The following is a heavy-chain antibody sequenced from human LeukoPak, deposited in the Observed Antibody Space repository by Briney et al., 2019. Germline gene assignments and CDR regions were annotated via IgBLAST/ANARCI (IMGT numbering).Heavy chain of an antibody. CDR2: INQGESMI. Sequence: PGGSLRLSCAASGFRFSRYWMSWVRQAPGKGLEWVASINQGESMIWYVDSVKGRFTISRDNANNLLFLQMNYMRVEGTAVYYCARRFGAARDDYMDVWGKGTTVTVSS. J-gene: IGHJ6*03. CDR1: GFRFSRYW. V-gene: IGHV3-7*01. CDR3: ARRFGAARDDYMDV. D-gene: IGHD3-16*01.